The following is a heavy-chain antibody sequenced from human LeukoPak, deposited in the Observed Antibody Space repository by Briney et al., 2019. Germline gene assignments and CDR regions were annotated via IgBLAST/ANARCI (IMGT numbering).Heavy chain of an antibody. J-gene: IGHJ6*02. V-gene: IGHV3-74*01. CDR1: GFTFSSYW. CDR2: INSDGSVT. D-gene: IGHD4-17*01. CDR3: ALQRYGDYSNMDV. Sequence: GGSLRLSCAASGFTFSSYWMHWVRQAPGKGLMWVSHINSDGSVTRYADSVKGRFTISRDNAKSTLYLQMNSLRAEDTAVYYCALQRYGDYSNMDVWGRGTTVTASS.